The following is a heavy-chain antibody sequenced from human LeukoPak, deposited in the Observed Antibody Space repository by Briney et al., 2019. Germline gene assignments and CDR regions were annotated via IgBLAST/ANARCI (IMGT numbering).Heavy chain of an antibody. CDR2: IYHSGST. D-gene: IGHD4-17*01. CDR3: ARSATVTTGYFDY. Sequence: SETLSLTCTVSGGSMSSTSYYWGWIRQPPGKGLEWIGSIYHSGSTYYNPSLKSRVTISIDTSKNLFSLKLDSLTAADTAVYYCARSATVTTGYFDYWGRGTLVAVSP. CDR1: GGSMSSTSYY. V-gene: IGHV4-39*07. J-gene: IGHJ4*02.